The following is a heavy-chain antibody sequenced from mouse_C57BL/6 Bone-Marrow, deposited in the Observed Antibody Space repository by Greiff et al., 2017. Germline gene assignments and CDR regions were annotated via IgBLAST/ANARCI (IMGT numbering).Heavy chain of an antibody. Sequence: EVQRVESGGGLVKPGGSLKLSCAASGFTFSSYTMSWVRQTPEKRLEWVATISGGGGNTYYPDSVKGRFTISRDNAKNPLYLQMSSLRSEDTALYYCARHERITTVVATGGLAGTWYFDVWGTGTTVTVSS. V-gene: IGHV5-9*01. J-gene: IGHJ1*03. D-gene: IGHD1-1*01. CDR2: ISGGGGNT. CDR3: ARHERITTVVATGGLAGTWYFDV. CDR1: GFTFSSYT.